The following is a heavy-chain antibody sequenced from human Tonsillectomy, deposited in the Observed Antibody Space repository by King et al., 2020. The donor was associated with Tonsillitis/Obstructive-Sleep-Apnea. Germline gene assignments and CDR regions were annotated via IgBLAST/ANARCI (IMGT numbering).Heavy chain of an antibody. CDR2: IYSSGNT. CDR1: GDSISSYY. D-gene: IGHD2-15*01. CDR3: ARQGIWLQARGNWFDP. J-gene: IGHJ5*02. Sequence: QLQESGPGLVKPSETLSLTCTVSGDSISSYYWSWIRQPPGKGLEWVAYIYSSGNTDYNPSLKSRVTISVDTSKHQFSLKLSSVTAADTAVYYCARQGIWLQARGNWFDPWGQGTLVTVSA. V-gene: IGHV4-59*08.